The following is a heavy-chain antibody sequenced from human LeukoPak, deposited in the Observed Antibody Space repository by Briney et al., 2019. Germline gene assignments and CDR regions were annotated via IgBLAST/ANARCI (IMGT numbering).Heavy chain of an antibody. CDR2: IGTAGDT. D-gene: IGHD3-22*01. J-gene: IGHJ4*02. V-gene: IGHV3-13*01. CDR1: GFTFSSYD. CDR3: ARARYDSSGYSFDY. Sequence: GGSLRLSCAASGFTFSSYDMHWVRQATGKGLEWVSAIGTAGDTYYPGSVKGRFTISRENAKNSLYLQMNSPRAGDTAVYYCARARYDSSGYSFDYWGQGTLVTVSS.